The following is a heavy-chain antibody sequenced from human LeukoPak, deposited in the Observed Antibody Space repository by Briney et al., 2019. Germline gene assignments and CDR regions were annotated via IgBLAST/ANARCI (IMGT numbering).Heavy chain of an antibody. J-gene: IGHJ6*02. CDR3: AKDGVRGMDV. V-gene: IGHV3-23*01. CDR1: GITFSNYV. Sequence: PGGSLRLSCAASGITFSNYVMSWVRQAPGKGLEWVSGISGSGGSTYYADSVKGRFTISRENSKNTLYLQMNSLRAEDTAVYCCAKDGVRGMDVWGQGTTVIVSS. CDR2: ISGSGGST.